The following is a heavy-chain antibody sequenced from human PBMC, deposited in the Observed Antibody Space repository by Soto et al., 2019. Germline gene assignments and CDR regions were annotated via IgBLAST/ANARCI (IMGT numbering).Heavy chain of an antibody. D-gene: IGHD6-13*01. CDR3: ARRQQLVGDYDYYYGMDV. CDR1: GGSISSYY. CDR2: IYYSGST. J-gene: IGHJ6*02. V-gene: IGHV4-59*01. Sequence: QVQLQESGPGLVKPSETLSLTCTVSGGSISSYYWSWIRQPPGKGLEWIGYIYYSGSTNYNPSLKSRVTISVDTSKNQFSLKLSSVTAADTAVYYCARRQQLVGDYDYYYGMDVWGQGTTVTVSS.